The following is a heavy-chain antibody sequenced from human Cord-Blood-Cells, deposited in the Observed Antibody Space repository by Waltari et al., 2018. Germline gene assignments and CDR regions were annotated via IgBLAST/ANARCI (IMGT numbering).Heavy chain of an antibody. V-gene: IGHV4-38-2*01. CDR2: IYHSGST. Sequence: QVQLQESGPGLVKPSETMSLTCAVSGYSIISGHYWGWIRQPPGQGLEWIGSIYHSGSTYYNPSLKSRVTISVDTSKNQFSLKLSSVTAADTAVYYCARVNYDFWSGYAFDIWGQGTMVTVSS. CDR1: GYSIISGHY. D-gene: IGHD3-3*01. CDR3: ARVNYDFWSGYAFDI. J-gene: IGHJ3*02.